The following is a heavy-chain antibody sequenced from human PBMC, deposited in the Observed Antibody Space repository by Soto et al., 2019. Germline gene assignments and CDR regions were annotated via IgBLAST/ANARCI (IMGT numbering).Heavy chain of an antibody. D-gene: IGHD5-12*01. CDR1: GFTFSDYY. CDR2: ISSSGSTI. Sequence: LRLSCAASGFTFSDYYMSWIRQAPGKGLEWVSYISSSGSTIYYADSVKGRFTISRDNAKNSLYLQMNSLRAEDTAVYYCAREDVEMATTSFDYWGQGTLVTVSS. V-gene: IGHV3-11*01. CDR3: AREDVEMATTSFDY. J-gene: IGHJ4*02.